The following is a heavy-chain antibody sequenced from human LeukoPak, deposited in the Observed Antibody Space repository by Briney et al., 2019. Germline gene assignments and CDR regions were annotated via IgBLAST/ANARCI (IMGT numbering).Heavy chain of an antibody. CDR2: ISGSGGST. Sequence: GGSLRLSCAASGFTFSSYAMSWVRQAPGKGLEWVSAISGSGGSTYYADSVKGRFTISRDNAKKTLYLQMNSLRADDTAVYYCARVYSSGLTDYWGQGTLVTVSS. D-gene: IGHD6-19*01. V-gene: IGHV3-23*01. CDR1: GFTFSSYA. J-gene: IGHJ4*02. CDR3: ARVYSSGLTDY.